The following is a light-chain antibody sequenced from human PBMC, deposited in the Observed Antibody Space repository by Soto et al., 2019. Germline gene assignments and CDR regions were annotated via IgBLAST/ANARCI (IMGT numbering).Light chain of an antibody. J-gene: IGLJ1*01. CDR3: CSYAGSYTFPYV. Sequence: QSVLTQPRSVSGSPGQSVTISCTGTSSDVGGYNYVSWYQQHPGKAPKLMIYDVSKRPSGVPDRFSGSKSGNTASLTISGLQAEDEAGYYCCSYAGSYTFPYVFGTGTKVTVL. V-gene: IGLV2-11*01. CDR2: DVS. CDR1: SSDVGGYNY.